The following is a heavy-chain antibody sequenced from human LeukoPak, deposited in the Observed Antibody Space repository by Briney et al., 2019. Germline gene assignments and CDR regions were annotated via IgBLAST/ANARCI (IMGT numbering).Heavy chain of an antibody. CDR1: GFTFSSYG. CDR3: AKPAKTDYADY. D-gene: IGHD1-14*01. J-gene: IGHJ4*02. V-gene: IGHV3-30*02. CDR2: IRYDGSNK. Sequence: GGSLRLSCAASGFTFSSYGMHWVRQAPGKGLEWVAFIRYDGSNKYYADSVKGLFTISRDNSKNTLYLQMNSLRAEDTAVYYCAKPAKTDYADYWGQGTLVTVSS.